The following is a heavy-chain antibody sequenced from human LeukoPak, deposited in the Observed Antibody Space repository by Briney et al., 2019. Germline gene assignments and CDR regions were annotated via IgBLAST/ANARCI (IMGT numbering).Heavy chain of an antibody. D-gene: IGHD1-1*01. J-gene: IGHJ3*02. CDR1: GYTFTGYY. Sequence: EASVKVSCKASGYTFTGYYMHWVRQAPGQGLEWMGRINPNSGGTNYAQKFQGRVTMTRDTSISTAYMELSRLRSDDTAVYYCARVPNWNGGIGIWGQGTMVTVSS. V-gene: IGHV1-2*06. CDR2: INPNSGGT. CDR3: ARVPNWNGGIGI.